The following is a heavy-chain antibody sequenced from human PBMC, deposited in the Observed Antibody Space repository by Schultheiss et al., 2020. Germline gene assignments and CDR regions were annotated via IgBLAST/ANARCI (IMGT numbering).Heavy chain of an antibody. CDR3: ARAGFSYGTGYYFDF. D-gene: IGHD5-18*01. V-gene: IGHV4-39*07. Sequence: AETLSLTCTVSGGSISSTTYYWGWIRQPPGKGLEWIGSIYYSEGTYYNPSLKSRVTISLDASKSQFSLYLSSVTAADTAMYYCARAGFSYGTGYYFDFWGQGTLVTVSS. J-gene: IGHJ4*02. CDR1: GGSISSTTYY. CDR2: IYYSEGT.